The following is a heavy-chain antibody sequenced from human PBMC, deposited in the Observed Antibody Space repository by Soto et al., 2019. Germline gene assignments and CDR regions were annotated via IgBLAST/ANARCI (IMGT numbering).Heavy chain of an antibody. V-gene: IGHV1-2*02. CDR1: GYTFTDYF. J-gene: IGHJ5*02. CDR2: INPKSRGT. CDR3: ARVTLKAGNWFDP. Sequence: GASVKVSCKASGYTFTDYFIHWVRQAPGQGFEWMGWINPKSRGTTYAQKFQGRVTMTRDTSNSTAYMELRGLRSDDTAIYYCARVTLKAGNWFDPWRKGTLVTVSS.